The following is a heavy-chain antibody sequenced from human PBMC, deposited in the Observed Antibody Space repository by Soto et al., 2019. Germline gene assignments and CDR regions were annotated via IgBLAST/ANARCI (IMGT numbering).Heavy chain of an antibody. Sequence: QITLKESGPTLVKPTQTLTLTCTFSGFSLSTSGVGVGWIRQPPGKALEWLALIYWDDDKRYSPSLKSRLTITKDTYKNPVVLTMTNMDPADTATYHRAHASVGVAPFAPWGPGTLVTVSS. CDR1: GFSLSTSGVG. D-gene: IGHD2-15*01. V-gene: IGHV2-5*02. J-gene: IGHJ5*02. CDR3: AHASVGVAPFAP. CDR2: IYWDDDK.